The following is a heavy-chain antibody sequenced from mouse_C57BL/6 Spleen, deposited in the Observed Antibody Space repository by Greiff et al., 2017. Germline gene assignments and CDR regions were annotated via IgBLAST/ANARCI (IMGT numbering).Heavy chain of an antibody. D-gene: IGHD1-1*01. CDR2: ISSGGGCT. CDR3: ARQREITTVVDVFAY. J-gene: IGHJ3*01. Sequence: EVKLMESGGDLVKPGGSLKLSCAASGFTFSSYGMSWVRQTSDKRLEWVATISSGGGCTYYPDSVKGRFTISRDNAKNTLYLQMSSLKSEDTAMYYCARQREITTVVDVFAYWGQGTLVTVSA. V-gene: IGHV5-6*01. CDR1: GFTFSSYG.